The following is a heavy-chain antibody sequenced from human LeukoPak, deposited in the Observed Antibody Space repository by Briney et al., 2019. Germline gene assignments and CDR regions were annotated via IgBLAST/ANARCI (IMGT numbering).Heavy chain of an antibody. V-gene: IGHV3-7*03. J-gene: IGHJ4*02. CDR2: IKQDGSEK. D-gene: IGHD2-2*01. CDR1: GFTFSSYW. Sequence: KSGGSLRLSRAASGFTFSSYWMSWVRQAPGKGLEWVANIKQDGSEKYYVDSVKGRFTISRDNAKNSLYLQMNSLRAEDTAVYYCAREGQDQLLHVDYWGQGTLVTVSS. CDR3: AREGQDQLLHVDY.